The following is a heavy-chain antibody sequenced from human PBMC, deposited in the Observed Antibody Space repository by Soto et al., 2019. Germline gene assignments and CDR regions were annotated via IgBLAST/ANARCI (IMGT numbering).Heavy chain of an antibody. CDR2: ISYDGSNK. J-gene: IGHJ4*02. CDR1: GFTFSSYG. V-gene: IGHV3-30*18. Sequence: QVQLVESGGGVVQPGRSLRLSCAASGFTFSSYGMHWVRQAPGKGLEWVAVISYDGSNKYYADSVKGRFTISRDNSKNTLYLQMNSLRAEDTAVYYCAKLYGGRDDYNFYYWCQGTLFAVSS. D-gene: IGHD4-4*01. CDR3: AKLYGGRDDYNFYY.